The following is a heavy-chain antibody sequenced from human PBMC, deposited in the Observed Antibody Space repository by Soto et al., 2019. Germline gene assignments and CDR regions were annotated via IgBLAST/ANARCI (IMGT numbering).Heavy chain of an antibody. CDR3: AKRPTSTGFGDPFDI. V-gene: IGHV3-23*01. Sequence: EVQLLESGGDLVQPGGSLRLSCAASGFTFSTYAMSWVRQAPGKGLEWVSTISSSGGNTYYTDSVKGRFTISRDNSKNTLYLQMNSLRAEDTVIYYCAKRPTSTGFGDPFDIWGQGTMVTVSS. CDR1: GFTFSTYA. CDR2: ISSSGGNT. D-gene: IGHD3-10*01. J-gene: IGHJ3*02.